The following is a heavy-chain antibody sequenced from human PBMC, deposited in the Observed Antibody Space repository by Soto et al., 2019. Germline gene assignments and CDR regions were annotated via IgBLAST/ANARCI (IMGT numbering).Heavy chain of an antibody. CDR1: GGTFSSYA. D-gene: IGHD3-3*01. CDR2: IIPILGTA. J-gene: IGHJ6*02. CDR3: ALPWPSYYDFWSGSPPQYYYYGMDV. Sequence: QVQLVQSGAEVKKPGSSVKVSCKASGGTFSSYAISWVRQAPGQGLEGMGGIIPILGTANYAQKFKGRVPITADKSTSPAYMELSSLRSEDTAVYYWALPWPSYYDFWSGSPPQYYYYGMDVWGQGTTVTVSS. V-gene: IGHV1-69*06.